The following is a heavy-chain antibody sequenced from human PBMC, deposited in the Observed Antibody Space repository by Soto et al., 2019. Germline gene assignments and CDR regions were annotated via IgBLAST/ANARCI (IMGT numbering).Heavy chain of an antibody. CDR3: ARGPRGLYGNDY. V-gene: IGHV3-23*03. Sequence: PGGSLRLSCAASGFTFSSYAMSWVRQAAGKGLELVSGINMDGSSTNYADSVKGRFTISRDNAKNTLYLQMNSLRADDTAVYYCARGPRGLYGNDYWGQGALVTVSS. CDR2: INMDGSST. D-gene: IGHD4-4*01. CDR1: GFTFSSYA. J-gene: IGHJ4*02.